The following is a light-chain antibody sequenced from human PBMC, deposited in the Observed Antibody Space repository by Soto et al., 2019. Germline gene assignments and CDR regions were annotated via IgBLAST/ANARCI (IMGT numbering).Light chain of an antibody. Sequence: DVVMTQSPDSLAVSLGERAAINCKSSQNLLFSSNNKNSLAWYHQKPGQPRKPLISWPSTRESGAPDRFSGSGSGRDFPLTISRLKAEDVAVYYCQHYHTTPNTFGQGTKVEI. CDR1: QNLLFSSNNKNS. CDR3: QHYHTTPNT. V-gene: IGKV4-1*01. CDR2: WPS. J-gene: IGKJ2*01.